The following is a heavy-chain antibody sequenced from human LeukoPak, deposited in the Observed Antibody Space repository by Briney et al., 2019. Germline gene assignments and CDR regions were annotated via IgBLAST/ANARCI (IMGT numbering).Heavy chain of an antibody. D-gene: IGHD6-13*01. CDR3: TRVQAGRAGLMDV. CDR2: IDPDGSTT. CDR1: GFTFRNYW. V-gene: IGHV3-74*01. Sequence: PGGSLRLSCAASGFTFRNYWMHWVRQAPGKGLVWVSRIDPDGSTTNYADSVKGRFTTSRDNAKNTLYLQMNSLRAEDTALYYCTRVQAGRAGLMDVWGRGTTVTVSS. J-gene: IGHJ6*02.